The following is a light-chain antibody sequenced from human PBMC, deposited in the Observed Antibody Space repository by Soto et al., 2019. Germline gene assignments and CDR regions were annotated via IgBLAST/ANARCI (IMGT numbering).Light chain of an antibody. CDR3: QQYNSYRT. V-gene: IGKV1-5*01. Sequence: DIQMTQSPSTLSGSVGDRVTITCRASQSISSWLAWYQQKPVKAPKLLIYDASSLESGVPSRFSGSGSGTEFTLTISSLQPDDFATYYCQQYNSYRTFGQGTKVDIK. CDR1: QSISSW. J-gene: IGKJ1*01. CDR2: DAS.